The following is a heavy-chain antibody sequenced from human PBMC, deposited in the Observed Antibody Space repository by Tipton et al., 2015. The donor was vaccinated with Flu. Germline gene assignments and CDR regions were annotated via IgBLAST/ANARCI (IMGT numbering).Heavy chain of an antibody. V-gene: IGHV3-7*01. Sequence: QLVQSGGGLVQPGGSLRLSCAASGFTFSTYWMSWVRQAPGKGLEWVANINQDGGEKYYVDSVKGRFTISRDNAENSLHLQMNSLRAEDTAVYYCASLRGSGSYSRYAVDIWGQGTMVTVSS. CDR1: GFTFSTYW. J-gene: IGHJ3*02. D-gene: IGHD1-26*01. CDR2: INQDGGEK. CDR3: ASLRGSGSYSRYAVDI.